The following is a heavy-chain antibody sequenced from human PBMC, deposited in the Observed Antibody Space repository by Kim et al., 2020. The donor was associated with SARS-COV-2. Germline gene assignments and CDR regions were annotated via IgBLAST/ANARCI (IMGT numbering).Heavy chain of an antibody. V-gene: IGHV3-7*01. D-gene: IGHD3-10*01. J-gene: IGHJ4*02. Sequence: GGSLRLSCAASGFTFSSYWMSWVRRAPGKGLEWVASIKQDGSEKHYVDSVKGRFTISRDNAKNSLYLQVNSLRAEDTAVYYCARIYGSGTLPSWGQGTLVTVSS. CDR1: GFTFSSYW. CDR2: IKQDGSEK. CDR3: ARIYGSGTLPS.